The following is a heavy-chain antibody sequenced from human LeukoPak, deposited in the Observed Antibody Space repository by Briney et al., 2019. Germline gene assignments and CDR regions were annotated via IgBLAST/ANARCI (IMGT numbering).Heavy chain of an antibody. Sequence: SETLSLTCTVSGGSINNSNYYWGWIRQPPGKGLEWIATIYYNGSPYYNPSLKSRLTISVGTSKNQFSLKVNSVTATDTAIYYCARRRAYNWFDPWGQGTLVTVSS. V-gene: IGHV4-39*01. CDR2: IYYNGSP. CDR3: ARRRAYNWFDP. J-gene: IGHJ5*02. CDR1: GGSINNSNYY.